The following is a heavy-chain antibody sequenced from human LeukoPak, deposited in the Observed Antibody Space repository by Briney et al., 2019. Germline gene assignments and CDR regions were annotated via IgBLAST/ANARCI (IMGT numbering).Heavy chain of an antibody. Sequence: SETLSLTCTVSGGSISSYYWSRIRQPPGKGLEWIGYIYYSGSTNYNPSLKSRVTISVDTSKNQFSLKLSSVTAADTAVYYCAREDLIAARLDYWGQGTLVTVSS. D-gene: IGHD6-6*01. CDR3: AREDLIAARLDY. CDR1: GGSISSYY. J-gene: IGHJ4*02. V-gene: IGHV4-59*12. CDR2: IYYSGST.